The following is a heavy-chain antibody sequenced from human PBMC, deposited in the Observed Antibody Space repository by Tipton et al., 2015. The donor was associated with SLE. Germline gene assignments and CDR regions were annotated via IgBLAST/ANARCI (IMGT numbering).Heavy chain of an antibody. V-gene: IGHV3-7*03. J-gene: IGHJ4*02. CDR2: IKQDGSEK. Sequence: SLRLSCAASGFTFSSYWMSWVRQAPGKGLEWVANIKQDGSEKYYVDSVKGRFTISGDNAKNSLYLQMNSLRAEDTAVYYCARGLAVAGTAGFDNWGQGTLVTVSS. CDR3: ARGLAVAGTAGFDN. D-gene: IGHD6-19*01. CDR1: GFTFSSYW.